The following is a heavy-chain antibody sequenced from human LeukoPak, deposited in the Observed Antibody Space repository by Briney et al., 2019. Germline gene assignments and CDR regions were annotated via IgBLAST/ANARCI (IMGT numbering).Heavy chain of an antibody. CDR1: GGSISSSSYY. V-gene: IGHV4-39*07. CDR2: IYYSGST. Sequence: SETLSLTRTVSGGSISSSSYYWGWIRQPPGKGLEWIGRIYYSGSTYYSPSLKSRITTSVDTSKNQFSLKLSSVTAADTAVYYCASDYSTYYMDVWGKGTTVTVSS. D-gene: IGHD4-11*01. J-gene: IGHJ6*03. CDR3: ASDYSTYYMDV.